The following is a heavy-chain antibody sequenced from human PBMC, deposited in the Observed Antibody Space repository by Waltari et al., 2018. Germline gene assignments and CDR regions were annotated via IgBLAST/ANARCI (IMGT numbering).Heavy chain of an antibody. CDR3: AKHGGSRHFDY. CDR1: GFRFNTFA. Sequence: EVQLLESGGGLEQPGGSLRLSCAASGFRFNTFAMTWVRQTSGKGLEWVSTNSPTGAYTYYPYSVKGRFTISRDNSKNTVSLQMNSLRVEDTAFYYCAKHGGSRHFDYWGQGTLVTVSS. V-gene: IGHV3-23*01. D-gene: IGHD2-15*01. J-gene: IGHJ4*02. CDR2: NSPTGAYT.